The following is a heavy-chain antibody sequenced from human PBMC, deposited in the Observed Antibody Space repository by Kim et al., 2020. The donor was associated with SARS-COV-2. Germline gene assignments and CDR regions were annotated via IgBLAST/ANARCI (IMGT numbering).Heavy chain of an antibody. CDR3: SRDIAPNGACFDP. J-gene: IGHJ5*02. V-gene: IGHV1-69*13. CDR1: GDSFSNKG. D-gene: IGHD1-26*01. CDR2: ITPILGIT. Sequence: SVKVSCKISGDSFSNKGFSWVRQAPGQGLEWVGQITPILGITNYAQKLKGRVSITADESTSTVFMELSSLTYEDTAIYYCSRDIAPNGACFDPWGPGT.